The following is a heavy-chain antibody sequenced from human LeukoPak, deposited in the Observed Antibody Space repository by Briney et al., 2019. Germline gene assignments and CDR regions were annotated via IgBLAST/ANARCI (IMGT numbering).Heavy chain of an antibody. CDR2: ISSSSSYI. Sequence: GGSLRLSCAASGFTFSSYSMNWVRQAPGKGLEWVSSISSSSSYIYYADSVKGRFTISRDNAKNSLYLQMNSLRAEDTAVYYCARDGGRGYTVDYWGQGTLVTVSS. CDR3: ARDGGRGYTVDY. J-gene: IGHJ4*02. D-gene: IGHD5-24*01. CDR1: GFTFSSYS. V-gene: IGHV3-21*01.